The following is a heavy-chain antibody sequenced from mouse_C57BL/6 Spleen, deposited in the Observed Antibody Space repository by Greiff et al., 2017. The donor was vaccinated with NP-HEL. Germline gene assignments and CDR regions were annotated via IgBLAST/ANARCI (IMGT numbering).Heavy chain of an antibody. V-gene: IGHV1-26*01. CDR2: INPNNGGT. CDR3: ATLICYGKGFAY. D-gene: IGHD2-1*01. Sequence: EVQLQQSGPELVKPGASVKISCKASGYTFTDYYMNWVKQSHGKSLEWIGDINPNNGGTSYNQKFKGKATLTVDKSSSTAYMELRSLTSEDSAVYYCATLICYGKGFAYWGQGTLVTVSA. CDR1: GYTFTDYY. J-gene: IGHJ3*01.